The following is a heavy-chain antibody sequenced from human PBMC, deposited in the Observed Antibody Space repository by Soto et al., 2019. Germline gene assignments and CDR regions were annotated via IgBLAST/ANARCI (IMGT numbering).Heavy chain of an antibody. Sequence: ASVKVSCKASGYTFSDYYIHWVRQAPGQGLEWMGWINPNSGGTKYAPKFQGGVTMTRDTSITTAYMELSRLRSGDTAVYYCAREPADANPEGVNFWGQGTRVTVSS. J-gene: IGHJ4*02. CDR3: AREPADANPEGVNF. D-gene: IGHD3-10*01. CDR1: GYTFSDYY. CDR2: INPNSGGT. V-gene: IGHV1-2*02.